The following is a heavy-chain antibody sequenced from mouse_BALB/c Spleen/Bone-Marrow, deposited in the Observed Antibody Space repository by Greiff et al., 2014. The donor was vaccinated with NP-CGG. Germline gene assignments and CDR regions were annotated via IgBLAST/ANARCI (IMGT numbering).Heavy chain of an antibody. D-gene: IGHD1-2*01. CDR2: IWADGST. J-gene: IGHJ4*01. Sequence: VMLVESGPGLVAPSQSLSITCTVSGSSLTNYGVHWVRQPPGKGLEWLGVIWADGSTNYNSALMSRLSISKDNSKSQVFFKMNSLQTDDTAMYYCARITTATGAMDYWGQGTSVTVSS. CDR1: GSSLTNYG. V-gene: IGHV2-9*02. CDR3: ARITTATGAMDY.